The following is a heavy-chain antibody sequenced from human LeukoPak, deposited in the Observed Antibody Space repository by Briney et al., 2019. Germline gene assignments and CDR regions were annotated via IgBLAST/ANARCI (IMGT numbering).Heavy chain of an antibody. D-gene: IGHD3-16*01. J-gene: IGHJ6*04. CDR3: ARWASKGGMYV. V-gene: IGHV3-20*04. CDR2: INWNGGST. CDR1: GFTFDDYG. Sequence: GFLRLSCAASGFTFDDYGMSWVRQVTGKGLEWVSGINWNGGSTGYADSVKGRFTISRDNAKNSLYLQMNSLRAEDTALYYCARWASKGGMYVWGKGPTVTVSS.